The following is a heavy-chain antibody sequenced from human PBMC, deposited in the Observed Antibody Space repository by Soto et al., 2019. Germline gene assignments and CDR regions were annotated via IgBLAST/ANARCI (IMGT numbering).Heavy chain of an antibody. D-gene: IGHD6-6*01. CDR2: IYYSGST. CDR1: GGSISSSSYY. J-gene: IGHJ5*02. CDR3: ARQARPNWFDP. V-gene: IGHV4-39*01. Sequence: ASETLSLTCTVSGGSISSSSYYWGWIRQPPGKGLEWIGSIYYSGSTYYNPSLKSRVTISVDTSKNQFSLKLSSVTAADTAVYYCARQARPNWFDPWGQGALVTVSS.